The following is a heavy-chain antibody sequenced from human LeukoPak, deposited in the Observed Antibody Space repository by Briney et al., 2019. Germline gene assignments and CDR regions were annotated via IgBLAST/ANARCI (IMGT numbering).Heavy chain of an antibody. CDR2: IYHSGST. Sequence: PSETLSLTCTVSGYSISSGYYWGWIRQPPGKGLEWIGSIYHSGSTYYNPSLKSRVTISVDTSKNQFSLKLSSVTAADTAVYYCARVNYYMDVWGKRTTVTVSS. CDR3: ARVNYYMDV. V-gene: IGHV4-38-2*02. J-gene: IGHJ6*03. CDR1: GYSISSGYY.